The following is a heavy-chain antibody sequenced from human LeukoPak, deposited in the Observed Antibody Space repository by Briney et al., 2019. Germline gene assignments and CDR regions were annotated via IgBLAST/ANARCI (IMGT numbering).Heavy chain of an antibody. CDR2: INPNSGGT. CDR3: ARERGYCSGGSCYPGWFDP. V-gene: IGHV1-2*02. CDR1: GYTFTGYY. D-gene: IGHD2-15*01. Sequence: ASVKVSCKTSGYTFTGYYMHWVRQAPGQGLEWMGWINPNSGGTNYAQKFQGKVTMTRDTSISTAYMELSRLRSDDTAVYYCARERGYCSGGSCYPGWFDPWGQGTLVTVSS. J-gene: IGHJ5*02.